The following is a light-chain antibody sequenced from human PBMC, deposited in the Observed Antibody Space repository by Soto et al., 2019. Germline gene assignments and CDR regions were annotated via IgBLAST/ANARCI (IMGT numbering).Light chain of an antibody. V-gene: IGKV1-5*03. J-gene: IGKJ2*01. Sequence: DIQMTQSPSTLFASVGDRATITCRASQSISNWLAWYKPKPGKAPKLLIYKASSLVSGVPSRLSGFGSGTRFTLTISRLQPGDFATYYCQHYNSYPYTFGQGTKLEIK. CDR2: KAS. CDR3: QHYNSYPYT. CDR1: QSISNW.